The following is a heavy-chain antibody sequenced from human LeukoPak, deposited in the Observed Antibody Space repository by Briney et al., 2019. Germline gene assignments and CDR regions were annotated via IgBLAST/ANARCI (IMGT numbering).Heavy chain of an antibody. V-gene: IGHV3-23*01. CDR3: AKNLDASGSYFPDE. J-gene: IGHJ4*02. Sequence: GGSLRLTCAASGFTIGTYAMTWVRQAPGKGLEWVSGIGSAGTYYADSVKGRFTISRDNSKNTLYLQVNSLRAEDTAVYYCAKNLDASGSYFPDEWGQGTLVTVSS. CDR2: IGSAGT. D-gene: IGHD3-10*01. CDR1: GFTIGTYA.